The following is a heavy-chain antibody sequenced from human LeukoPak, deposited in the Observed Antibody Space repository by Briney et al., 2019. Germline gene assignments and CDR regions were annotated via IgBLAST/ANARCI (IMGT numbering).Heavy chain of an antibody. D-gene: IGHD2-2*01. J-gene: IGHJ4*02. CDR2: IITSGSDT. CDR3: AKGGFPRSSSFDY. V-gene: IGHV3-23*01. CDR1: GFTFSSYW. Sequence: PGGSLRLSCVASGFTFSSYWMHWVRQDPGKGLEWVSGIITSGSDTYYADSVKGRFTISRDNSKNTLYLQMNNLRAEDTAVYFCAKGGFPRSSSFDYWGQGTLVTVSS.